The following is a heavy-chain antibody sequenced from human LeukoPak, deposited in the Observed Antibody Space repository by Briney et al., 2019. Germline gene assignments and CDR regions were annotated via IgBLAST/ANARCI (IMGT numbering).Heavy chain of an antibody. V-gene: IGHV1-2*04. CDR3: ARALLWFGEYYFDY. D-gene: IGHD3-10*01. J-gene: IGHJ4*02. Sequence: ASVKVSCKAPGYTFTGYYMHWVRQAPGQGLEWMGWINPNSGGTNYAQKFQGWVTMTRDTSISTAYMELSRLRSDDTAVYYCARALLWFGEYYFDYWGQGTLVTVSS. CDR1: GYTFTGYY. CDR2: INPNSGGT.